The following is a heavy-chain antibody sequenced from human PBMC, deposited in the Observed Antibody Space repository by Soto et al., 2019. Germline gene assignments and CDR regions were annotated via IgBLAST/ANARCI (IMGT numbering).Heavy chain of an antibody. CDR2: IYYSGST. D-gene: IGHD3-22*01. V-gene: IGHV4-59*01. Sequence: SETLSLTCTVSGGSSISFYWSCILQPPGKGLEWIGYIYYSGSTNYNPSLKSRVTISVDTSKNQFSLKLSSVTAADTAVYYCARVYYYDSSGYSEYYFDYWGQGTLVTV. J-gene: IGHJ4*02. CDR1: GGSSISFY. CDR3: ARVYYYDSSGYSEYYFDY.